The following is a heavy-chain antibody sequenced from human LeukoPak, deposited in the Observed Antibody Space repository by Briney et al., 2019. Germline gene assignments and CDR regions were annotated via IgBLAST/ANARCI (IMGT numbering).Heavy chain of an antibody. Sequence: GGSLRLSCAASGFTFSSYGMHWVRQAPGKGLEWVAFIRYDGSNNYYADSVKGRFTISRDNSKNTLYLQMNSLRAEDTAVYYCAKDRGYSSSWYSGVFDYWGQGTLVTVSS. V-gene: IGHV3-30*02. CDR3: AKDRGYSSSWYSGVFDY. J-gene: IGHJ4*02. D-gene: IGHD6-13*01. CDR2: IRYDGSNN. CDR1: GFTFSSYG.